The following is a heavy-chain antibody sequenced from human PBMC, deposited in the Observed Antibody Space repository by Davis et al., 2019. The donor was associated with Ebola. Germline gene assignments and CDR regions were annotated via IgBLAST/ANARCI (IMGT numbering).Heavy chain of an antibody. V-gene: IGHV1-46*01. Sequence: ASVKASCKASGYRFTSYYMHWVRQAPGQGLEWMGIINPITGGTSYAQNFQVRVNMTRDTSTSTVYMELSSLRSEDTAVYYCAREGGRYYDSSGYVFDIWGRGTMVKVSS. D-gene: IGHD3-22*01. J-gene: IGHJ3*02. CDR3: AREGGRYYDSSGYVFDI. CDR2: INPITGGT. CDR1: GYRFTSYY.